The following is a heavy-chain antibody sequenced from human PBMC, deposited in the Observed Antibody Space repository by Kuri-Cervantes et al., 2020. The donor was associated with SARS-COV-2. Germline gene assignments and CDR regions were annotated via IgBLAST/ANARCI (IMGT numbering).Heavy chain of an antibody. Sequence: GSLRLSCAVYGGSFSGYYWSWIRQPPGKGLEWIGEINHSGSTNYNPSLKSRVTISVDTSKNQFSLKLSSVTAADTAVYYCASSSRGYYDSSGYYRYWGQGTLVTVSS. D-gene: IGHD3-22*01. CDR2: INHSGST. J-gene: IGHJ4*02. V-gene: IGHV4-34*01. CDR3: ASSSRGYYDSSGYYRY. CDR1: GGSFSGYY.